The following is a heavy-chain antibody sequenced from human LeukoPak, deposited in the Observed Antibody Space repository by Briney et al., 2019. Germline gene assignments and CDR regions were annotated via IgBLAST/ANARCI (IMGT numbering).Heavy chain of an antibody. CDR2: VSSSGST. D-gene: IGHD6-6*01. CDR1: SGFISSSSFY. J-gene: IGHJ4*02. Sequence: SETLSLTCTVSSGFISSSSFYWGWIRQPPGKGLQWIGSVSSSGSTYYNPSLNSRVTISVDTSKNQFSLKLSSVTAADTAVYYCARRRMSGSSRRDFDYWGQGTLVTVSS. CDR3: ARRRMSGSSRRDFDY. V-gene: IGHV4-39*01.